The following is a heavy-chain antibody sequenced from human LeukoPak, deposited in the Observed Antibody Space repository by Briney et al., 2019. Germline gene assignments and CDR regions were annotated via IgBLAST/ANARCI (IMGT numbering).Heavy chain of an antibody. CDR1: GGPISSFY. D-gene: IGHD3-10*01. CDR2: IYNIEST. J-gene: IGHJ6*02. Sequence: SETLSLTCSVSGGPISSFYWSWIRQPPGKGLEWIGHIYNIESTNYNPSLKNRVTMSVDTSKNQFSLKLSSVTAADTAVYYCARGTTELLWFGELSDYYGMDVWGQGTTVTVSS. CDR3: ARGTTELLWFGELSDYYGMDV. V-gene: IGHV4-59*12.